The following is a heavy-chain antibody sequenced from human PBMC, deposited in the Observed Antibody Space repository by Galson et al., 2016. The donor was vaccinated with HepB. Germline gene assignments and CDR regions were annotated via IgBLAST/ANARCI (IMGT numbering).Heavy chain of an antibody. Sequence: SLRLSCAASGFTISNYVMTWVRQAPGKGLEWVSAIYSGGSTYYADAVKGNFTVYRDNPKNTVYLQMNSLRAEDTAVYYCAREAIAAAGTHDACDIWGQGTMVTVCS. CDR3: AREAIAAAGTHDACDI. V-gene: IGHV3-66*01. CDR1: GFTISNYV. D-gene: IGHD6-13*01. CDR2: IYSGGST. J-gene: IGHJ3*02.